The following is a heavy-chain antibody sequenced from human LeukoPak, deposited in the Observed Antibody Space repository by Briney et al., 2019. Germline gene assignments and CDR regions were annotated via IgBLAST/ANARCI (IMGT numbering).Heavy chain of an antibody. CDR3: VRDGACSSTSCQNFDY. V-gene: IGHV1-2*02. CDR1: GYTFTGYY. D-gene: IGHD2-2*01. CDR2: INPYSGAT. J-gene: IGHJ4*02. Sequence: ASVKVSCKASGYTFTGYYIHWVRQAPGQGLEWMGWINPYSGATNYAQKFPGRVTMTSDTSITTAYMELTRLRSDDTAVYYCVRDGACSSTSCQNFDYWGQGTLGTAPS.